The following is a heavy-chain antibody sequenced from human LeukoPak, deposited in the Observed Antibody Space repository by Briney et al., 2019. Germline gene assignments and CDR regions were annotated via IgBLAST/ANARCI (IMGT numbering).Heavy chain of an antibody. CDR1: GFSLSSYS. V-gene: IGHV3-21*01. CDR3: ARDGHGDGFLTGYSYFGMDV. Sequence: GGSLRLSCAASGFSLSSYSMNWVRQAPGKGLEWVSSITISSNFIYYADLVKGRFTISRDNAKSSLFLQMNSLRAEGTAVYFCARDGHGDGFLTGYSYFGMDVWGQGTTVTVSS. J-gene: IGHJ6*02. D-gene: IGHD3-9*01. CDR2: ITISSNFI.